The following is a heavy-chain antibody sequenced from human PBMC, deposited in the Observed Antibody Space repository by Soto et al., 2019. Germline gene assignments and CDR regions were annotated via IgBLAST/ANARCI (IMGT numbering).Heavy chain of an antibody. CDR1: GFTFIDAW. V-gene: IGHV3-15*01. Sequence: EVHLVESGGGLVKPGGSLRLSCVGSGFTFIDAWMSWVRQAPGKGLEWVGRLKSETDGGTADYAAPVEGRFNISRDDSKNTLYLQMNSLKSEDTAVYYCMTAPGLNVLFWGQGALVTVSP. D-gene: IGHD3-16*01. J-gene: IGHJ4*02. CDR3: MTAPGLNVLF. CDR2: LKSETDGGTA.